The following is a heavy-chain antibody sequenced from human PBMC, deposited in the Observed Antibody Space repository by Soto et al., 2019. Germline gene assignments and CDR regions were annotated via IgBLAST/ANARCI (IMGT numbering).Heavy chain of an antibody. CDR1: GGSISSYY. D-gene: IGHD2-2*02. V-gene: IGHV4-59*01. CDR2: IYYSGST. J-gene: IGHJ5*02. CDR3: ARFYQLLYGKWFDP. Sequence: SETLSLTCTVSGGSISSYYWSWIRQPPGKGLEWIGYIYYSGSTNYNPSLKSRVTISVDTSKNQFSLKLSSVTAADTAVYYCARFYQLLYGKWFDPWGQGTLVTVS.